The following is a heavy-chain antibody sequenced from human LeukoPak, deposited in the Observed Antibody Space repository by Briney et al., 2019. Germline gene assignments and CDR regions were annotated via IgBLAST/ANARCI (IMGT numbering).Heavy chain of an antibody. V-gene: IGHV4-61*02. D-gene: IGHD3-10*01. CDR2: IYTSGST. Sequence: SETLSLTCTVSGGSISSGSYYWSWIRQPAGKGLEWIGRIYTSGSTNYNPSLKSRVTISVDTSKNQFSLKLSSVTAADTAVYYCARGMVRGVIQPDYMDVWGKATTVTISS. J-gene: IGHJ6*03. CDR1: GGSISSGSYY. CDR3: ARGMVRGVIQPDYMDV.